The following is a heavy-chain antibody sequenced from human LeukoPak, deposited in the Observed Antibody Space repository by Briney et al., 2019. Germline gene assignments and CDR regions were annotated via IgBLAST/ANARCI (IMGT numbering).Heavy chain of an antibody. CDR1: GFTFSSYS. J-gene: IGHJ4*02. CDR2: ISSSSSYI. Sequence: GGSLRLSCAASGFTFSSYSMNWVRQAPGKGLEWVSSISSSSSYIYYADPVKGRFTISRDNAKNSLYLQMNSLRAEDTAVYYCARLRVGYSSSWYDLDYWGQGALVTVSS. V-gene: IGHV3-21*01. CDR3: ARLRVGYSSSWYDLDY. D-gene: IGHD6-13*01.